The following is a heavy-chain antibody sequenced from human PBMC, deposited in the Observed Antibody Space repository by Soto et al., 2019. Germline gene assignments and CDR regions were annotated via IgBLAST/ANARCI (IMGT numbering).Heavy chain of an antibody. CDR2: VSGDASNT. CDR1: GFTFTNYG. J-gene: IGHJ4*02. Sequence: LRLSCAASGFTFTNYGLSWVRQAPGKGLDWVATVSGDASNTHYADSVKGRFTISRDNSKSILFLQMKSLRVEDTAIYYCARDVRASGEMFDYWGQGTQVTVSS. CDR3: ARDVRASGEMFDY. V-gene: IGHV3-23*01. D-gene: IGHD4-17*01.